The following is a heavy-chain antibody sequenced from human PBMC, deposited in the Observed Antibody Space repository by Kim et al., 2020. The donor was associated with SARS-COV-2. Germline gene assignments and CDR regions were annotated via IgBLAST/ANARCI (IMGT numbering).Heavy chain of an antibody. D-gene: IGHD2-15*01. CDR2: IYYRGGT. Sequence: EWIGYIYYRGGTNSNPSLKSRVTMSVDTSKNQFSLKLSSVTAADTAVYYCARRALGYCSGGSCHDAIDPWGQGTLVTVSS. J-gene: IGHJ5*02. V-gene: IGHV4-59*08. CDR3: ARRALGYCSGGSCHDAIDP.